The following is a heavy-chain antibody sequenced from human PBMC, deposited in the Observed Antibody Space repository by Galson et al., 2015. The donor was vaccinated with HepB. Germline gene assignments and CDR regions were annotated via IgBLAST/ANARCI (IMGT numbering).Heavy chain of an antibody. V-gene: IGHV4-34*01. D-gene: IGHD3-10*01. J-gene: IGHJ5*02. CDR1: GGSFSGYY. CDR2: INHSGST. Sequence: SETLSLTCAVYGGSFSGYYWSWIRQPPGKGLEWIGEINHSGSTNYNPSLKSRVTISVDTSKNQFSLKLSSVTAADTAVYYCARESGAMVRGVMDDTLTGNWFDPWGQGTLVTVSS. CDR3: ARESGAMVRGVMDDTLTGNWFDP.